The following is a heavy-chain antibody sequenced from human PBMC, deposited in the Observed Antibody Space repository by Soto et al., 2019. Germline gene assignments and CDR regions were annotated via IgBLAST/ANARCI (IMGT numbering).Heavy chain of an antibody. V-gene: IGHV3-9*01. CDR1: GFTFDYYA. Sequence: GGSLRLSCAASGFTFDYYAMHWVRQAPGKGLEWVSGISWNSGSIGYADSVTGRFTISRDNAKNTLYLQMNGLRAEDTAVYYCARGGLYFDSWGQGTLVTVSS. CDR2: ISWNSGSI. CDR3: ARGGLYFDS. J-gene: IGHJ4*02.